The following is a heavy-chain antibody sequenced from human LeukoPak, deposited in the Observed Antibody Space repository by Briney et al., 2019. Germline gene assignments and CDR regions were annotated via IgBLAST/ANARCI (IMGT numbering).Heavy chain of an antibody. J-gene: IGHJ6*03. Sequence: AETLCLTCTASGGSISSSSYYWGWIRQPPGKGLEWIGEINHSGSTNYNPSLKSRVTISVETSKNHCSRKLSSGTAADTAVYYCASGVVNYYYMDVWGKGTTVTVS. D-gene: IGHD3-3*01. CDR3: ASGVVNYYYMDV. V-gene: IGHV4-39*02. CDR1: GGSISSSSYY. CDR2: INHSGST.